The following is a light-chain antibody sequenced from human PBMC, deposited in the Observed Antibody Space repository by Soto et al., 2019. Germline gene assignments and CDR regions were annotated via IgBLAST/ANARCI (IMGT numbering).Light chain of an antibody. CDR3: QQYGSSPRT. CDR2: GAS. Sequence: DIVLTQSPGTPSLSPGERATLSCRAGQSVSSNYLAWYQHKPGQAPRLVIYGASSRATGIPDRFSGSGSETDFTLTISRLEPEDFAVYYCQQYGSSPRTFGQGTKVDIK. V-gene: IGKV3-20*01. J-gene: IGKJ1*01. CDR1: QSVSSNY.